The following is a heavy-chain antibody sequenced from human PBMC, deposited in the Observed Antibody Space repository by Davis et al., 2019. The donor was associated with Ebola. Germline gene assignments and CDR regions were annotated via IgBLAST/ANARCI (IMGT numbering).Heavy chain of an antibody. Sequence: PSETLSLTCAVYGGSFSGYYWSWIRQPPGKGLEWIGEINHSGSTNYNPSLKSRVTISVDTSKNQFSLKLSSVTAADTAVYYCARGAWQQLVRGDWFDPWGQGTLVTVSS. CDR1: GGSFSGYY. CDR2: INHSGST. V-gene: IGHV4-34*01. D-gene: IGHD6-13*01. J-gene: IGHJ5*02. CDR3: ARGAWQQLVRGDWFDP.